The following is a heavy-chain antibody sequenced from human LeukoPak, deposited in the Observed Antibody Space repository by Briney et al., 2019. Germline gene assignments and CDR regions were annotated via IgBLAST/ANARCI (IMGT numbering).Heavy chain of an antibody. V-gene: IGHV4-4*07. CDR2: IYTSGST. Sequence: SETLSLTCTVSGGSISSYYWSWIRQPAGKGLEWIGRIYTSGSTNYNPPLKSRVTISVDTSKNQFSLKLSSVTAADTAKYYCARENSFSSWQRKFFDHWGQGTLVTVSS. CDR1: GGSISSYY. J-gene: IGHJ4*02. D-gene: IGHD6-13*01. CDR3: ARENSFSSWQRKFFDH.